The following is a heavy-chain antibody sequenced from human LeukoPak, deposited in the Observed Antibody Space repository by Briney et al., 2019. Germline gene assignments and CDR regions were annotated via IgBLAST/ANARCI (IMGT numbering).Heavy chain of an antibody. J-gene: IGHJ3*02. D-gene: IGHD3-22*01. CDR3: ARSMIVVPEDAFDI. V-gene: IGHV4-59*06. CDR1: GASFNNYY. CDR2: IYYSGST. Sequence: PSETLSLTCAVSGASFNNYYWTWIRQHPGKGLEWIGYIYYSGSTYYNPSLKSRVTISVDTSKNQFSLKLSSVTAADTAVYYCARSMIVVPEDAFDIWGQGTMVTVSS.